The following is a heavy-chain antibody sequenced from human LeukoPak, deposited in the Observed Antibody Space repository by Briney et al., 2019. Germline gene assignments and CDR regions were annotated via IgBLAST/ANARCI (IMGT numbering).Heavy chain of an antibody. CDR3: ARVGGMRTGTTYYYYMDV. Sequence: GGSLRLSCVASGFTFSSYWMSWVRQAPGKGLEWVANMKQDGSEKYYVDSVKGRFTISRDNAKNSLYLQMNSLRAEDTAVYYCARVGGMRTGTTYYYYMDVWGKGTTVTVSS. CDR1: GFTFSSYW. J-gene: IGHJ6*03. CDR2: MKQDGSEK. V-gene: IGHV3-7*01. D-gene: IGHD1-7*01.